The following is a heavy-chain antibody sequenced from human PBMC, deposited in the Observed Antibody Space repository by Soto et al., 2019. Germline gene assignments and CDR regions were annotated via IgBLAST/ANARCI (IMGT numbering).Heavy chain of an antibody. V-gene: IGHV1-46*01. Sequence: ASVKVSCKAFGYTFINYHMHWVRQAPGQGLEWMGIVNPNGGSTTYAQKFQGRLIITRDTSTSTLYMEMSSLRTEDTAVYYCARDRAAAGLGYYYYGMDVWG. CDR2: VNPNGGST. CDR1: GYTFINYH. J-gene: IGHJ6*02. D-gene: IGHD6-13*01. CDR3: ARDRAAAGLGYYYYGMDV.